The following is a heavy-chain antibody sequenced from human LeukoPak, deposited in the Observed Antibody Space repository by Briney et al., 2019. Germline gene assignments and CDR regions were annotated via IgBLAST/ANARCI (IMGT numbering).Heavy chain of an antibody. D-gene: IGHD5-24*01. CDR1: GVPFRDHA. Sequence: GGSLRLSCEASGVPFRDHAMRWVRQAPGKGLEWGAVISYDARHENYADSVKGRFTVSIHDSRSTLYLQMNSLKTDDTAVYFCARDEFDGYNLGPSIYWGQGTLVTVSS. CDR2: ISYDARHE. V-gene: IGHV3-30*03. J-gene: IGHJ4*02. CDR3: ARDEFDGYNLGPSIY.